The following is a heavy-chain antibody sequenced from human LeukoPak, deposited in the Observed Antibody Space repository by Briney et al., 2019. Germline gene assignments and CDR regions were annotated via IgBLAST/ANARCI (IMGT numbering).Heavy chain of an antibody. CDR3: ARRMVLLWFGDQGAFDI. CDR1: GGSISSSSYY. V-gene: IGHV4-39*01. Sequence: PSETLSLTCTVSGGSISSSSYYWGWIRQPPGKGLEWIVSIYYSGSTYYNPSLKSRVTISVDTSKNQFSLKLSSVTAADTAVYYCARRMVLLWFGDQGAFDIWGQGTMVTVSS. D-gene: IGHD3-10*01. J-gene: IGHJ3*02. CDR2: IYYSGST.